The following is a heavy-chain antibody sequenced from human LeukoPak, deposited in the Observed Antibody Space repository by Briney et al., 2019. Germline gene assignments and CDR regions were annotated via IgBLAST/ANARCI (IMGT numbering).Heavy chain of an antibody. V-gene: IGHV1-2*02. J-gene: IGHJ5*02. Sequence: ASVKVSCKASGYTFTGYYMHWVRQAPGQGLEWMGWINPNSGGTNYAQKFQGRVTMTRDTSISTAYMELSRLRSDDTAVYYCAREPAAVAGFDPWGQGTLVTVSS. CDR2: INPNSGGT. CDR1: GYTFTGYY. D-gene: IGHD6-13*01. CDR3: AREPAAVAGFDP.